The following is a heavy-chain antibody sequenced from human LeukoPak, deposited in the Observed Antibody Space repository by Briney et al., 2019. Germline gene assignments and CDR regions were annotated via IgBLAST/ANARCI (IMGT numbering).Heavy chain of an antibody. CDR2: ISSSSSTI. Sequence: PGGSLRLSCAASGFTFSSYSMNWVRQAPGKGLEWVSYISSSSSTIYYADSVKGRFTISRDYAKNSLYLQMNSLRAEDTAVYYCARDRWNHREWLDPWGQGTLVTVSS. CDR3: ARDRWNHREWLDP. D-gene: IGHD1-1*01. CDR1: GFTFSSYS. V-gene: IGHV3-48*01. J-gene: IGHJ5*02.